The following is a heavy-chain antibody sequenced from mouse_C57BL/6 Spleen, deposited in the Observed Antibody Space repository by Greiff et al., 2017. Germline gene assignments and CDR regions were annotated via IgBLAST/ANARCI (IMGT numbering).Heavy chain of an antibody. D-gene: IGHD2-2*01. CDR3: TTGDYGNDARFAY. CDR2: IDPGNGDT. V-gene: IGHV14-4*01. CDR1: GFNIKDDY. J-gene: IGHJ3*01. Sequence: VQLKQSGAELVRPGASVKLSCTASGFNIKDDYMHWVKQRPEQGLEWIGWIDPGNGDTEYASKFQGKATITADTSSSTAYLQLSSLTSEDTAVYYCTTGDYGNDARFAYWGQGTLVTVSA.